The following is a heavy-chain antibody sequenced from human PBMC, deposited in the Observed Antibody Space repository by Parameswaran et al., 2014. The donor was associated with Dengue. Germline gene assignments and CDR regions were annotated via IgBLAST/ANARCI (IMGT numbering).Heavy chain of an antibody. J-gene: IGHJ6*02. CDR3: ARGLPTWIELRRADGYYFYYGLDV. V-gene: IGHV4-34*01. D-gene: IGHD2/OR15-2a*01. CDR2: INHSGST. Sequence: VRQAPGKGLEWIGEINHSGSTNYNPSLKSRVTISVDTSKNQFSLKLSSVTAADTAVYYCARGLPTWIELRRADGYYFYYGLDVWGQGTTVTVSS.